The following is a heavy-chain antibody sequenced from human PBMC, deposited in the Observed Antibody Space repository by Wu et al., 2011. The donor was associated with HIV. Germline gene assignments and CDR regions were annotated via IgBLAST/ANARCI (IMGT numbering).Heavy chain of an antibody. CDR3: ALRTRAGSGSDY. CDR1: GYTFIGYY. CDR2: INPNSGGT. J-gene: IGHJ4*02. Sequence: QVHLVQSGAEVKKPGASVKVSCKASGYTFIGYYMHWVRQAPGQGLEWMGWINPNSGGTSFAQKFQGRVTMARDTSISTAYMELSSLRSDDTAVYYCALRTRAGSGSDYWGQGTLVTVSS. D-gene: IGHD3-10*01. V-gene: IGHV1-2*02.